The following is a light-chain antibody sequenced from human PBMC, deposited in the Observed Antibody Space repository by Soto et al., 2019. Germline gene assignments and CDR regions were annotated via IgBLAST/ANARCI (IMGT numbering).Light chain of an antibody. Sequence: QSALTQAASVSGAPGGARTISCTGTSSNIGGYNYVSWYQQHPGKAPKLVIYDVSNRPSGASNRFSGSKSGNTASLTISGLQAEDEADYYCCSYTSTSTYVFGTGTKVTV. CDR1: SSNIGGYNY. V-gene: IGLV2-14*01. CDR3: CSYTSTSTYV. J-gene: IGLJ1*01. CDR2: DVS.